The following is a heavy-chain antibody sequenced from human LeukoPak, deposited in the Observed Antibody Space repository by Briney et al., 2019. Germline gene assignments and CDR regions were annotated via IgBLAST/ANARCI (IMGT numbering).Heavy chain of an antibody. J-gene: IGHJ4*02. CDR2: INHSGST. D-gene: IGHD3-22*01. CDR1: GGSLSGYY. CDR3: VRGIRIAMIVVVSKYYFDY. Sequence: SETLPLTRVVYGGSLSGYYWSWIRQPPGKGREWIGEINHSGSTNYNLSLKSRVTIQVDKSKNQLYRKLSNATAENTAVDYSVRGIRIAMIVVVSKYYFDYWGQGTLVTVSS. V-gene: IGHV4-34*01.